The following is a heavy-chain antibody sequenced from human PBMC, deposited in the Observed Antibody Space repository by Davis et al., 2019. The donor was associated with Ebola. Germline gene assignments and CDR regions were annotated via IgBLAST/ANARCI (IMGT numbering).Heavy chain of an antibody. J-gene: IGHJ4*02. CDR3: ARRYSGSGTYYKEY. Sequence: GESLKISCAASGCTFSSFWMSWVRQAPGKGLEWVANIKQDGSDKYYMDSVKGRFTVSRDKAKNSLYLQMNTLRAEDTAVYYCARRYSGSGTYYKEYWGQGTLVTVSS. CDR2: IKQDGSDK. D-gene: IGHD3-10*01. CDR1: GCTFSSFW. V-gene: IGHV3-7*01.